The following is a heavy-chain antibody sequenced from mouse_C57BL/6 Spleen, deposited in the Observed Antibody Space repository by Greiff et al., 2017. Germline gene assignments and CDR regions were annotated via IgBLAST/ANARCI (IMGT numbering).Heavy chain of an antibody. CDR3: ARGGTGYYFDY. CDR1: GFTFSSYA. J-gene: IGHJ2*01. V-gene: IGHV5-4*03. CDR2: ISDGGSST. D-gene: IGHD4-1*01. Sequence: EVMLVESGGGLVKPGGSLKLSCAASGFTFSSYAMSWVRQTPEKRLEWVATISDGGSSTYYPDNVKGRFTISRDNAKNNLYLQMSHLKSEDTAMYYCARGGTGYYFDYWGQGTTRTVSS.